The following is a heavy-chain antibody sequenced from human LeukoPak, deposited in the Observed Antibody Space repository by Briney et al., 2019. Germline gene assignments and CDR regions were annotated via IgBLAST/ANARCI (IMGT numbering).Heavy chain of an antibody. D-gene: IGHD3-3*01. CDR1: GFTFSNYA. CDR3: ARVDYDLWSGYFHDYYYYYGMDV. Sequence: GGSLRLSCAASGFTFSNYAFQWVRQAPGKGLEWVAVISKDGRNKNHAGSVKGRFTISRDNSKNTLYLQMDSLRVEDTAVYYCARVDYDLWSGYFHDYYYYYGMDVWGQGTTVTVSS. CDR2: ISKDGRNK. J-gene: IGHJ6*02. V-gene: IGHV3-30*04.